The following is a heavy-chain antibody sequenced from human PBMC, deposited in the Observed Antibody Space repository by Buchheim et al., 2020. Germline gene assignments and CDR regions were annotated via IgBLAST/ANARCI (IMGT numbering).Heavy chain of an antibody. D-gene: IGHD1-14*01. CDR1: GFTFSNYW. J-gene: IGHJ4*02. CDR2: INPDGSDK. Sequence: EVQLVEFGGGLVQPGGSLRLSCAASGFTFSNYWLTWIRQAPGEGLKWVANINPDGSDKYYVDSVKGRFTISRDNVENSKHLQMNSLTAEDSAVYYCVSWPSTGVTPRTNYWGQGTL. V-gene: IGHV3-7*01. CDR3: VSWPSTGVTPRTNY.